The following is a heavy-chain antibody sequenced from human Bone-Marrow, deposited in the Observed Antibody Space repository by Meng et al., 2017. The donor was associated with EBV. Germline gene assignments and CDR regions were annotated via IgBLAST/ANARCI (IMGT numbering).Heavy chain of an antibody. D-gene: IGHD3-10*01. CDR1: GGTFNSDA. J-gene: IGHJ4*02. CDR3: ASESGRGFTPDY. CDR2: LIPRSGAP. V-gene: IGHV1-69*01. Sequence: QGQVVQSGAEVKKPGSSVKVSCWTSGGTFNSDAVSWVRQAPGQGLEWMGGLIPRSGAPHYAQKFQGRVTITADESTSTHYMDLSNLRSDDTAMYYCASESGRGFTPDYWGQGTLVTVSS.